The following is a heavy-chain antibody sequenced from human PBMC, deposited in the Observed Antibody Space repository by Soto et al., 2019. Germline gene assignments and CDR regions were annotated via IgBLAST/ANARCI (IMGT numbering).Heavy chain of an antibody. D-gene: IGHD6-19*01. CDR1: GGTFSSYA. CDR2: IIPIFGTA. CDR3: ARGGSEQWRVHGGNGMDV. J-gene: IGHJ6*02. Sequence: GASVKVSCKASGGTFSSYAISWVRQAPGQGLEWMGGIIPIFGTANYAQKFQGRVTITADKSTSTAYMELSSLRSEDTAVYYCARGGSEQWRVHGGNGMDVWGQGTTVTVSS. V-gene: IGHV1-69*06.